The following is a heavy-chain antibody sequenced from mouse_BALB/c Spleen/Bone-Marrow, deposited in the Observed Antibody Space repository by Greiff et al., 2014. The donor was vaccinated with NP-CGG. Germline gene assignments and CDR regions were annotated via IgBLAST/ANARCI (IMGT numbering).Heavy chain of an antibody. CDR1: GYAFTNYL. J-gene: IGHJ2*01. CDR2: TNPGSGGT. V-gene: IGHV1-54*01. Sequence: LVESGAELVRPGTSVKVSCKASGYAFTNYLIEWVKQRPGQGLEWIGVTNPGSGGTNYNEKFKGKATLTADKSSSTAYMQLSSLTSDDSAVYFCARRELGEFDYWGQGTTLTVSS. CDR3: ARRELGEFDY. D-gene: IGHD4-1*01.